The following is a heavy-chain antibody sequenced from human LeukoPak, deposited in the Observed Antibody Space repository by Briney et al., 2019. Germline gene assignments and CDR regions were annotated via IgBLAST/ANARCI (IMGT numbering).Heavy chain of an antibody. D-gene: IGHD6-13*01. CDR1: GGSISSYY. J-gene: IGHJ6*03. Sequence: SETLSLTCTVSGGSISSYYWSWIRQPPGKGLEWIGYIYYSGSTNYNPSLKSRVTISVDTSKNQFSLKLSSVTAADTAVYYCARGAEGSSWYSSGYMDVWGKGTTVTVSS. CDR3: ARGAEGSSWYSSGYMDV. V-gene: IGHV4-59*01. CDR2: IYYSGST.